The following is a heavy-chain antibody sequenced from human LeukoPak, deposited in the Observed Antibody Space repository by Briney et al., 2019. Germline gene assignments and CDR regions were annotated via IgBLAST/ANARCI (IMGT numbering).Heavy chain of an antibody. CDR2: ISAYNGNT. J-gene: IGHJ4*02. D-gene: IGHD6-13*01. V-gene: IGHV1-18*01. Sequence: GASVKVSCKASGYTFTGYGISWVRQAPGQGLEWMGWISAYNGNTNYAQKLQGRVTMTTDTSTSTAYMELRSLRSDDTAVYYCARDSDFGGIAAAGNFDYWGQGTLVTVSS. CDR3: ARDSDFGGIAAAGNFDY. CDR1: GYTFTGYG.